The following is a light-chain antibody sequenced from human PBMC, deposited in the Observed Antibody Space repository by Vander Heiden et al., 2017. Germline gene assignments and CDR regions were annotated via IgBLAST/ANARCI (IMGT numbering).Light chain of an antibody. CDR1: QSVTSN. J-gene: IGKJ2*01. V-gene: IGKV3-15*01. CDR2: GAS. CDR3: QQYNNWPLYT. Sequence: GEREKGRGRASQSVTSNLAWYQQKPGQAPRLLIYGASTRATGIPARFSGSGSGTEFTLTISSLQSEDFAVYYCQQYNNWPLYTFGQGTKLEIK.